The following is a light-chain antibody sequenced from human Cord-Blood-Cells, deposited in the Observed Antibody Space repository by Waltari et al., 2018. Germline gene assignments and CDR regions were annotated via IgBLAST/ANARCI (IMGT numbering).Light chain of an antibody. CDR2: SNK. CDR1: SSNIGSKS. J-gene: IGLJ3*02. Sequence: QSVLTPPPSASGTPGQRVTISCSGSSSNIGSKSVTWYQQLPGTAPKLLIYSNKQRPSGVPDRFSGSKSGTSASLAISGLQSEDEADYYCAAWDDSLNGWVFGGGTKLTVL. CDR3: AAWDDSLNGWV. V-gene: IGLV1-44*01.